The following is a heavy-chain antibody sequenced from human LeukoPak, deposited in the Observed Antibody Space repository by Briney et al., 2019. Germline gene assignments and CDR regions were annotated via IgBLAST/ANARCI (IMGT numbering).Heavy chain of an antibody. CDR1: GFTFSSYA. Sequence: GGSLRLSCAASGFTFSSYAMHWVRQAPGKGLEWVAVISYDGSNKYYADSVKGRFTISRDNSKNTLYLQMNSLRADDTAVYYCAKDLSNPYNWFDPWGQGTLVTVSS. CDR2: ISYDGSNK. V-gene: IGHV3-30-3*01. CDR3: AKDLSNPYNWFDP. D-gene: IGHD4-11*01. J-gene: IGHJ5*02.